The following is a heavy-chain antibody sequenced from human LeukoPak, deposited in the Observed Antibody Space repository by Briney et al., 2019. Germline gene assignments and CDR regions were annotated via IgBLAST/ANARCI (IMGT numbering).Heavy chain of an antibody. D-gene: IGHD2-2*01. CDR3: ARVEPHQLLLDY. Sequence: ASVKVSCKASGYTFTGYYMRWVRQAPGQGLEWMGWINPNSGGTNYAQKFQGRVTMTRDTSISTAYMELSRLRSDDTAVYYCARVEPHQLLLDYWGQGTLVTVSS. V-gene: IGHV1-2*02. CDR2: INPNSGGT. J-gene: IGHJ4*02. CDR1: GYTFTGYY.